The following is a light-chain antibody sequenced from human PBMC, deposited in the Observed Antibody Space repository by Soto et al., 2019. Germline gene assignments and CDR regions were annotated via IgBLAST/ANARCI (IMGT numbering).Light chain of an antibody. V-gene: IGLV1-40*01. J-gene: IGLJ2*01. CDR2: GNS. CDR3: SSYTRSSTVI. Sequence: QAVVTQPPSVSGAPGQRVTISCTGSSSNIGAGYDVHWYQQLPGTAPKLLIYGNSNRPSGVSNRFSGSKSGNTASLTISGLQAEDEADYYCSSYTRSSTVIFGGGTKLTVL. CDR1: SSNIGAGYD.